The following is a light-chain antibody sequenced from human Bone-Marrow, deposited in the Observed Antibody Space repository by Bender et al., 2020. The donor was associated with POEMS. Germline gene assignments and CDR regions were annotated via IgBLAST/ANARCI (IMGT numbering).Light chain of an antibody. Sequence: QSVLTQPPSASGTPGQRVTISCSGSNSNIGTNAVNWYQPFPGTAPRLLTYSDNQRPSGVPDRFYAFKSGTSASLAISVLQSEDEADYYCAAWDAGLSGGVFGGGTKLTVL. CDR1: NSNIGTNA. V-gene: IGLV1-44*01. CDR3: AAWDAGLSGGV. CDR2: SDN. J-gene: IGLJ3*02.